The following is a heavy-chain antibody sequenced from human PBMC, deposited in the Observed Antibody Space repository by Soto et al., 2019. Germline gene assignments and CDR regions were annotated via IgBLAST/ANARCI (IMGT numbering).Heavy chain of an antibody. CDR1: GFTFSNYA. CDR2: ISGSGGTT. CDR3: AKGSWDCSSTSCYGWVDP. Sequence: GGSLRLSCAASGFTFSNYAMSWVRQAPGKGLEWVSLISGSGGTTYYADSVKGRFTISRDNSKNTLYLQMNSLRAEDTAVYYCAKGSWDCSSTSCYGWVDPWGQGTQVTVSS. D-gene: IGHD2-2*01. J-gene: IGHJ5*02. V-gene: IGHV3-23*01.